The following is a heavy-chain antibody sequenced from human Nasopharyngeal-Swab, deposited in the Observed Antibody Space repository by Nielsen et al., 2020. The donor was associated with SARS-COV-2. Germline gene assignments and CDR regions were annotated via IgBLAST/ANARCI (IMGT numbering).Heavy chain of an antibody. J-gene: IGHJ4*02. CDR1: GFIFSTYN. CDR2: ISGRTTYI. CDR3: ARGGQQPL. V-gene: IGHV3-21*01. D-gene: IGHD6-13*01. Sequence: GGSLRFYCAAFGFIFSTYNMHWVRQAPGKGLECVSSISGRTTYIYYADSMKGRFTIFRDNAKNSLYLQMSSLRAEDPAIYYCARGGQQPLWGQGTLVTVSS.